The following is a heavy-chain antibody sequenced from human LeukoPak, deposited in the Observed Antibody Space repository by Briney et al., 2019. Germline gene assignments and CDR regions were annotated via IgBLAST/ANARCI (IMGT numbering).Heavy chain of an antibody. CDR1: GGTFSSYA. CDR3: ARLGLDARLHYYYGMDV. Sequence: ASVKVSCKASGGTFSSYAISWVRQAPGQGLEWMGGIIPIFGTADYAQKFQGRVTITADESTSTAYMELSSLRSEDTAVYYCARLGLDARLHYYYGMDVWGQGTTVTVSS. V-gene: IGHV1-69*01. D-gene: IGHD6-6*01. J-gene: IGHJ6*02. CDR2: IIPIFGTA.